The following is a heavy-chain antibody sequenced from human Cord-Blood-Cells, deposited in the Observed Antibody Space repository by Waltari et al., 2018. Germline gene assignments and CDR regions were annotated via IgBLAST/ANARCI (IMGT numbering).Heavy chain of an antibody. CDR3: ASGNIVLMGTGGFDY. V-gene: IGHV3-53*01. CDR2: IYSGGST. D-gene: IGHD2-8*01. J-gene: IGHJ4*02. CDR1: GFTVSSNY. Sequence: EVQLVESGGGLIQPGGSLRLSCAASGFTVSSNYMSWVRQAPGKGLEWVSVIYSGGSTYYEDSVKGRFTISRDNSKNTLYLQMNSLRAEDTAVYYCASGNIVLMGTGGFDYWGQGTLVTVSS.